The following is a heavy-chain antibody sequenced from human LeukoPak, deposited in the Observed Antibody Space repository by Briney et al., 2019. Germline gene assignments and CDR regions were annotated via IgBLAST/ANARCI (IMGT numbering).Heavy chain of an antibody. D-gene: IGHD2-21*02. V-gene: IGHV3-21*01. CDR3: TSWGDTTAEYFQR. J-gene: IGHJ1*01. CDR1: GFTFSSYS. Sequence: PGGSLRLSCAASGFTFSSYSMNWVRQAPGKGLEWVSSIISSSTYIYYADSVKGRFTISRDNAKNSMYLQMNSLRVEDTAVYYCTSWGDTTAEYFQRWGQGTLVTVSS. CDR2: IISSSTYI.